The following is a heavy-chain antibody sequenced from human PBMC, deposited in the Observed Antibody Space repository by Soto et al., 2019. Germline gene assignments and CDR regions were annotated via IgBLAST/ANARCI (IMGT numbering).Heavy chain of an antibody. Sequence: GGSLRLSCAASGFTFSSYAMSWVXQXXGKGLEWVSAISGSGGSTYYADSVKGRFTISRDNSKNTLYLQMNSLRAEDTAVYYCAKDLRLGRGSYFDYWGQGTLVTVSS. V-gene: IGHV3-23*01. CDR2: ISGSGGST. J-gene: IGHJ4*02. CDR3: AKDLRLGRGSYFDY. CDR1: GFTFSSYA. D-gene: IGHD3-10*01.